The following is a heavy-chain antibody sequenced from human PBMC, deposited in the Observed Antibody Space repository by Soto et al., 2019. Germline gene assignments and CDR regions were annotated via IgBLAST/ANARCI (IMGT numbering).Heavy chain of an antibody. CDR3: ARARSDSAGSSLGRRLDV. D-gene: IGHD3-10*01. CDR1: GDSISSSNFY. V-gene: IGHV4-39*07. J-gene: IGHJ6*02. CDR2: ISNSGST. Sequence: PSETLSLTCSVSGDSISSSNFYWGWIRQSPGRGLDWIGSISNSGSTFYNPSLKSRLYISVDSSKSQFSLNLTSVTAADSAIYYCARARSDSAGSSLGRRLDVWGQGTTVTVSS.